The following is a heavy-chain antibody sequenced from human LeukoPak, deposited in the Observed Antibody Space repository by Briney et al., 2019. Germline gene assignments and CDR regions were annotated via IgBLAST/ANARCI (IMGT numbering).Heavy chain of an antibody. CDR1: GFTFSSYW. V-gene: IGHV3-7*01. J-gene: IGHJ6*03. D-gene: IGHD6-6*01. CDR2: IKQDGSEK. CDR3: ARGVAARTPLYYYYYYMDV. Sequence: GGSLRLSCAASGFTFSSYWMSWVRQAPGKGLEWVANIKQDGSEKYYVDSVKGRFTISRDNAKNSLYLQMNSLRAEDTAVYYCARGVAARTPLYYYYYYMDVWGKGTTVTVSS.